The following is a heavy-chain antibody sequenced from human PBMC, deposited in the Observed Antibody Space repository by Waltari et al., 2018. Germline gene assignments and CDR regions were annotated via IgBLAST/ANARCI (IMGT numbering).Heavy chain of an antibody. V-gene: IGHV1-18*01. Sequence: QVQLVQSGAEVTTPGASVTVSCKASGYTFTSYGISWVRQAPGQGLEWMGWISAYNGNTNNAQKLQGRVTMTTDTSTSTAYMELRSLRSDDTAVYYCARTGRDPDTVTLGLVWGQGTMVTVSS. J-gene: IGHJ3*01. D-gene: IGHD4-17*01. CDR2: ISAYNGNT. CDR1: GYTFTSYG. CDR3: ARTGRDPDTVTLGLV.